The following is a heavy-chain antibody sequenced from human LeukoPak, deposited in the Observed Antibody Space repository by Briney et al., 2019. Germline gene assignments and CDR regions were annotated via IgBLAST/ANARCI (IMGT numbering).Heavy chain of an antibody. CDR1: GYSISSGYY. V-gene: IGHV4-38-2*02. D-gene: IGHD1-26*01. CDR3: ARGRGSYS. J-gene: IGHJ4*02. CDR2: IYHSGST. Sequence: PSETLSLTCTVSGYSISSGYYWGWIRQPPGKGLEWIGSIYHSGSTYYNPSLKSRVTISVDTSKNQFSLKLSSVTAADTAVYYCARGRGSYSWGQGTLVTVSS.